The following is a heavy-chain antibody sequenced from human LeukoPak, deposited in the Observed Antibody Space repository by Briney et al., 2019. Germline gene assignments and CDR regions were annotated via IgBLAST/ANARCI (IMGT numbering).Heavy chain of an antibody. V-gene: IGHV4-34*01. CDR1: GGSFSGYY. D-gene: IGHD6-19*01. J-gene: IGHJ5*02. CDR2: INHSRST. CDR3: VRPRTRLAWFDP. Sequence: SETLSLTCAVYGGSFSGYYWSWIRQPTGKGLEWIGEINHSRSTNYNPSLKSRVTISVDTSKNQFSLKLRSVTAADTAVYYCVRPRTRLAWFDPWGQETLVTVSS.